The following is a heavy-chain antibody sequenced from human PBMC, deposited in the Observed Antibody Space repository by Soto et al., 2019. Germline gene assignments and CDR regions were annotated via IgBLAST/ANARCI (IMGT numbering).Heavy chain of an antibody. CDR1: GFSFSDYS. Sequence: GESLKISCVASGFSFSDYSMNWVRQAPGKGLEWLSYISRSGSLNYYADSVKGRFTISRDNAKNSLYLEMNSVRDEDTAMYYCARDLEYSSSWYYYYGLAVWRNGTTLTVSS. V-gene: IGHV3-48*02. CDR2: ISRSGSLN. D-gene: IGHD6-6*01. J-gene: IGHJ6*04. CDR3: ARDLEYSSSWYYYYGLAV.